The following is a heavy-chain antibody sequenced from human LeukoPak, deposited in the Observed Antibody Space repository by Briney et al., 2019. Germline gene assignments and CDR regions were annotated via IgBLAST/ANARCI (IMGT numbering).Heavy chain of an antibody. V-gene: IGHV4-30-4*08. CDR1: GGSISSGDYY. Sequence: SETLSLTCTVSGGSISSGDYYWSWIRLPPGKGLEWIGYIYYSGSTYYNPSLKSRVTISVDTSKNQFSLKLSSVTAADTAVYYCARDSGGYCSGGSCYSDYGGQGTLVTVSS. J-gene: IGHJ4*02. CDR3: ARDSGGYCSGGSCYSDY. D-gene: IGHD2-15*01. CDR2: IYYSGST.